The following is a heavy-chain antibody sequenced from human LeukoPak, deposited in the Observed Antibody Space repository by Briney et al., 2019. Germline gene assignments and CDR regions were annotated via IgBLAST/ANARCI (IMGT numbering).Heavy chain of an antibody. CDR3: ARVTSGWYLGPQPSDY. CDR1: GFTFSNYW. D-gene: IGHD6-19*01. V-gene: IGHV3-7*01. Sequence: TGGSLRLSCAASGFTFSNYWMNWVRQAPGKGLEWVANIKQDGSEKYYVDSVKDRFTISRDNAQNSVYLQMNSLRAEDTAVYYCARVTSGWYLGPQPSDYWGQGTLVTVSS. CDR2: IKQDGSEK. J-gene: IGHJ4*02.